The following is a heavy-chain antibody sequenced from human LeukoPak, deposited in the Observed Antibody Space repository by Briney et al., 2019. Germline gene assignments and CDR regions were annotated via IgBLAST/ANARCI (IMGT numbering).Heavy chain of an antibody. CDR3: ASSRITMIVVVPGAY. J-gene: IGHJ4*02. Sequence: SSETLSLTCTVSGGSISSYYWSWIRQPAGKGLEWIGRIYTSGSTNYNPSLKSRVTMSVDTSKNQFSLKLSSVTAADTAVYYCASSRITMIVVVPGAYWGQGTLVTVSS. CDR1: GGSISSYY. D-gene: IGHD3-22*01. CDR2: IYTSGST. V-gene: IGHV4-4*07.